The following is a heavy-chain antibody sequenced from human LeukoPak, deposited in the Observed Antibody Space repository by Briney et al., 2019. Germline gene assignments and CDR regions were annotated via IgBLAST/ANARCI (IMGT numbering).Heavy chain of an antibody. D-gene: IGHD3-9*01. CDR1: GYTFTGYY. CDR2: INPNSGGT. CDR3: ARTYDILTGYSYFDY. J-gene: IGHJ4*02. Sequence: GASVKVSCKAPGYTFTGYYMHWVRQAPGQGLEWMGWINPNSGGTNYAQKFQGRVTMTRDTSISTAYMELSRLRSDDTAVYYCARTYDILTGYSYFDYWGQGTLVTVSS. V-gene: IGHV1-2*02.